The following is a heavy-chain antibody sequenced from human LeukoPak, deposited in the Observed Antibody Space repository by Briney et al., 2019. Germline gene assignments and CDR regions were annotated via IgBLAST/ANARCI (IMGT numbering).Heavy chain of an antibody. J-gene: IGHJ3*02. Sequence: SQTLSLTCTVSGGSISSGDYYWSWIRQPPGKGLEWIGYIYYSGSTYYNPSLKRRVTISVDTSKNQFSLKLSSVTAADTAVYYCARDRTFYGSGIKPDAFDIWGQGTMVTVSS. D-gene: IGHD3-10*01. CDR3: ARDRTFYGSGIKPDAFDI. CDR2: IYYSGST. CDR1: GGSISSGDYY. V-gene: IGHV4-30-4*08.